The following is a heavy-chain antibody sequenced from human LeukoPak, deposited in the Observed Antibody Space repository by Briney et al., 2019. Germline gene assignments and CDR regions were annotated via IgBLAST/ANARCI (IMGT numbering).Heavy chain of an antibody. J-gene: IGHJ4*02. CDR2: IKQDGSEK. V-gene: IGHV3-7*03. CDR3: AKNSVGGSYSPIDS. Sequence: GGSLRLSCAASGFTFSSYWMSWVRQAPGKGLEWVANIKQDGSEKYYVDSVKGRFTISRDNAKNSLYLQMNSLRAEDTALYYCAKNSVGGSYSPIDSWGQGTLVTVSS. D-gene: IGHD1-26*01. CDR1: GFTFSSYW.